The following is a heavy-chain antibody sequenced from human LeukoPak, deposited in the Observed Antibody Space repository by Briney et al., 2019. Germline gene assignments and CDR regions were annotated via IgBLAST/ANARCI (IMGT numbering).Heavy chain of an antibody. CDR1: GGSISSYY. D-gene: IGHD2-2*01. CDR2: IYSSGST. Sequence: SETLSLTCTVSGGSISSYYWSWLRQPAGKGLEWIGRIYSSGSTNYNPSLKSRVTMSVDTSKNQFSLKLSSVTAADTAVYYCARGQYHLLYWYFDLWGRGTLVTVSS. V-gene: IGHV4-4*07. J-gene: IGHJ2*01. CDR3: ARGQYHLLYWYFDL.